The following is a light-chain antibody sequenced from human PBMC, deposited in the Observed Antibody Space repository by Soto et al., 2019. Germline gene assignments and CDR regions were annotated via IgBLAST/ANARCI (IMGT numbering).Light chain of an antibody. V-gene: IGKV4-1*01. J-gene: IGKJ1*01. Sequence: DIVMTQSPDSLAVSLGERATINCKSSQSVLYSSNNKNYLAWYQQKPGQPPKLLIYWASTRESGVPDRFSGSGSGTEFTLTISGLQSDDFAVYYCQQFNNWPPWTFGQGTKVDI. CDR3: QQFNNWPPWT. CDR1: QSVLYSSNNKNY. CDR2: WAS.